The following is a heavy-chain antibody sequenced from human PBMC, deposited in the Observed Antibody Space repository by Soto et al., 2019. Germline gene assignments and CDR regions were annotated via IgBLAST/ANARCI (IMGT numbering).Heavy chain of an antibody. CDR2: ISSSSSYI. V-gene: IGHV3-21*01. J-gene: IGHJ4*02. CDR3: ASHQGSPINFDY. Sequence: EVQLVESGGGLVKPGGSLRLSCAASGFTFSSYSMNWVRQAPGKGLEWVSSISSSSSYIYYADSVKGRFTISRDNAKNSLYLQMNSLRAEDTAVYYCASHQGSPINFDYWGQGTLVTVSS. CDR1: GFTFSSYS.